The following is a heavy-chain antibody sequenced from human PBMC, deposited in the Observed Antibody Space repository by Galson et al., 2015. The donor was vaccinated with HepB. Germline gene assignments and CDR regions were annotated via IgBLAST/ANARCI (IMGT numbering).Heavy chain of an antibody. J-gene: IGHJ3*02. CDR3: ARDPPQYSGYDWGAFDI. Sequence: SLRLSCAASGFTFSSYSMNWVRQAPGKGLEWVSSISSSSSYIYYADSVKGRFTISRDNAKNSLYLQMNSLRAEDTAVYYCARDPPQYSGYDWGAFDIWGQGTMVTVSS. CDR1: GFTFSSYS. V-gene: IGHV3-21*01. D-gene: IGHD5-12*01. CDR2: ISSSSSYI.